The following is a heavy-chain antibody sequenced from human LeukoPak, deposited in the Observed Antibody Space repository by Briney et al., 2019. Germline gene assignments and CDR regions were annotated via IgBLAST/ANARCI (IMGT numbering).Heavy chain of an antibody. V-gene: IGHV4-39*01. Sequence: PSETLSLTCTVSGGSISSSSYYWGWIRQPPGKGLEWIGSIYYSGSTYYNPSLKSRVTISVDTSKNQFSLKLSSVTAADTAVYYCASWTIAAAGGDYFDYWGQGTLVTVSS. D-gene: IGHD6-13*01. CDR1: GGSISSSSYY. J-gene: IGHJ4*02. CDR2: IYYSGST. CDR3: ASWTIAAAGGDYFDY.